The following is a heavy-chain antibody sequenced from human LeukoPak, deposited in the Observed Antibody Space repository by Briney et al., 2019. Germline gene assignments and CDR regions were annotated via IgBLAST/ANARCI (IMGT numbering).Heavy chain of an antibody. J-gene: IGHJ2*01. CDR1: GGSINIGGYY. CDR3: ARYDRYYDFWSGDQIDWYFDL. CDR2: IYTSGST. D-gene: IGHD3-3*01. Sequence: SETLSLTCTVSGGSINIGGYYWSWIRQPAGKGLEWIGRIYTSGSTNYNPSLKSRVTISVDTSKNQFSLKLSSVTAADTAVYYCARYDRYYDFWSGDQIDWYFDLWGRGTLVTVSS. V-gene: IGHV4-61*02.